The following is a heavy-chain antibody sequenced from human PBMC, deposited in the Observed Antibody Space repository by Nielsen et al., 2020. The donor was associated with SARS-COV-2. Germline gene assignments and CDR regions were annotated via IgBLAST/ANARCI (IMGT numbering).Heavy chain of an antibody. CDR3: ARDWSVAGHVDS. J-gene: IGHJ4*02. Sequence: GESLKISCAASGFTFGDYGMSCVRHAPGKGLEWGSGINWNGGSTGYADSVKGRFTISRDNAKRSLYLQMNSLRAEDTAVYYCARDWSVAGHVDSWGQGTLVTVSS. V-gene: IGHV3-20*04. D-gene: IGHD6-19*01. CDR1: GFTFGDYG. CDR2: INWNGGST.